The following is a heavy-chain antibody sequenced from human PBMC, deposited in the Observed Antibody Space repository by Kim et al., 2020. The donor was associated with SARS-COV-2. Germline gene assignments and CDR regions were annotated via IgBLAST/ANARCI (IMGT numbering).Heavy chain of an antibody. CDR2: FDPEDGET. CDR3: ATSITIFGGFDP. V-gene: IGHV1-24*01. D-gene: IGHD3-3*01. CDR1: GYTLTELS. Sequence: ASVKVSWKVSGYTLTELSMHWVRQAPGKGLEWMGGFDPEDGETIYAQKFQGRVTMTEDTSTDTAYMELSSLRSEDTAVYYCATSITIFGGFDPWGQGTLVTVSS. J-gene: IGHJ5*02.